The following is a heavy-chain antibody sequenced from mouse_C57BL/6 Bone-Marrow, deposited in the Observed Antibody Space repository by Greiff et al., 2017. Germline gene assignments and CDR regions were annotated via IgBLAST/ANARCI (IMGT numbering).Heavy chain of an antibody. CDR1: GFTFSSYG. J-gene: IGHJ3*01. CDR3: ARPGVDGLLAY. D-gene: IGHD6-1*01. Sequence: EVKLMESGGDFVKPGGSLKLSCAASGFTFSSYGMSWVRQTPDKRLEWVATISSGGSYTYYPDSVKGRFTISRDNAKNTRYLQMSSLKSEDTAMYYCARPGVDGLLAYWGQGTLVTVSA. V-gene: IGHV5-6*01. CDR2: ISSGGSYT.